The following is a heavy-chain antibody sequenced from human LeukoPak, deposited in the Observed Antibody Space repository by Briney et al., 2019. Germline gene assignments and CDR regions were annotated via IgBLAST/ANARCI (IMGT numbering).Heavy chain of an antibody. CDR2: ISGSGGST. J-gene: IGHJ3*02. CDR3: ARVTDIVVVPAAIPVTDAFDI. CDR1: GFTFSSYG. Sequence: GGSLRLSCAASGFTFSSYGMSWVRQAPGKGLEWVSAISGSGGSTYYADSVKGRFTISRDNSKDTLYLHMNSLRAEDTAVYYCARVTDIVVVPAAIPVTDAFDIWGQGTMVTVSS. V-gene: IGHV3-23*01. D-gene: IGHD2-2*02.